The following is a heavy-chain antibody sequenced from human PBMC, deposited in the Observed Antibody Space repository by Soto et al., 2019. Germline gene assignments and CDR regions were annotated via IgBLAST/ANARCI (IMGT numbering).Heavy chain of an antibody. Sequence: SGTLSLTCTVAGGCIRNYFCNWIRQPAGKGLEWIGRIDNSGSTNYNPSPKSRITMSADTSRNQFSLKLNSVTAADTAVYYCARGGQDFWSGPFDYWGQGALVTVS. J-gene: IGHJ4*02. D-gene: IGHD3-3*01. V-gene: IGHV4-4*07. CDR1: GGCIRNYF. CDR3: ARGGQDFWSGPFDY. CDR2: IDNSGST.